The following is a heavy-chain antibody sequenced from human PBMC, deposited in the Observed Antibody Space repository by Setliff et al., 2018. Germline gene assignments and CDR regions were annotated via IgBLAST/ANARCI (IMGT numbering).Heavy chain of an antibody. CDR1: GGPINSDRYY. CDR2: MYSSGST. D-gene: IGHD3-3*01. J-gene: IGHJ4*02. CDR3: ASHPRVTIFGVVAYDY. Sequence: RSETLSLTCTVSGGPINSDRYYWGWIRQPPGKGLEWIGSMYSSGSTYYNPSLKSRVTISVDTSQNQFSLKLSSVTAADTAAYYCASHPRVTIFGVVAYDYWGQGTLVTVSS. V-gene: IGHV4-39*01.